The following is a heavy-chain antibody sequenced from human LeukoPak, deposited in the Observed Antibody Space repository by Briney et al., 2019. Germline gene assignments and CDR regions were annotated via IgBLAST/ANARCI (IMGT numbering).Heavy chain of an antibody. CDR2: INHSGST. D-gene: IGHD4-11*01. CDR1: GGSFSGYY. J-gene: IGHJ4*02. Sequence: PSETLSLTCAVYGGSFSGYYWSWIRQPPGKGLEWIGEINHSGSTNYNPSLKSRVTISVDTSKNQFSLKLSSVTAADTAVYYCASLPSNTVTHDYWGQGTLVTVSS. CDR3: ASLPSNTVTHDY. V-gene: IGHV4-34*01.